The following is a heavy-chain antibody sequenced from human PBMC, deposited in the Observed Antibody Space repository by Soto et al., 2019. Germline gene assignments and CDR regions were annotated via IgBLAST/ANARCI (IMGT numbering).Heavy chain of an antibody. D-gene: IGHD6-13*01. Sequence: SETLCLTCTVSGGSISSYYWSWIRQPAGKGLEWIGRIYTSGSTNYNPSLKSRVTMSVDTSKNQFSLKLSYVTAADTAVYFCARVPVAAAGIDDYYYYYGMYVWGHGTTVT. CDR2: IYTSGST. V-gene: IGHV4-4*07. CDR3: ARVPVAAAGIDDYYYYYGMYV. CDR1: GGSISSYY. J-gene: IGHJ6*02.